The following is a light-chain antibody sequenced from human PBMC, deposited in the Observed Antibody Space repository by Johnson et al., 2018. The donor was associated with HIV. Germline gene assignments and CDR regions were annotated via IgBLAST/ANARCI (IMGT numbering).Light chain of an antibody. J-gene: IGLJ1*01. Sequence: QSVLTQPPSVSAAPGQKVTISCSGSSSNVGNNYVSWFQQLPGTAPKLLIYDNNERPSGIPDRFSGSKSGTSATLGITGLQTGDEADYYCGTWDSSLTVYVFGTGTTITVL. V-gene: IGLV1-51*01. CDR1: SSNVGNNY. CDR2: DNN. CDR3: GTWDSSLTVYV.